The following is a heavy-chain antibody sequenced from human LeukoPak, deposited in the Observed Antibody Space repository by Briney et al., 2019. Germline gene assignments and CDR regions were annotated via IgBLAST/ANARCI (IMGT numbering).Heavy chain of an antibody. CDR2: INTRADET. Sequence: GGSLTLSCAASGFSFSNYGMSWFRQASGKGLEWVSTINTRADETHYADSVRGRFTILRDNSKSTLALHMSNLRVEDTAVYYYERDPSDYEWQRGWYRDFWGRGSQVTVSS. CDR1: GFSFSNYG. J-gene: IGHJ4*01. V-gene: IGHV3-23*01. CDR3: ERDPSDYEWQRGWYRDF. D-gene: IGHD6-19*01.